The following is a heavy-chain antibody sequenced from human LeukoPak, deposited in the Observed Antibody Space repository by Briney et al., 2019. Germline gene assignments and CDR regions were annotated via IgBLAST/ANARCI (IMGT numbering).Heavy chain of an antibody. CDR1: GGSISSYY. D-gene: IGHD2-2*01. CDR3: ARGSGCSSTSCPGYWFDP. Sequence: SETLSLTCTVSGGSISSYYWSWIRQPAGKGLEWIGRIYTSGSTNYNPSLKSRVTMSVDTSKNQFSLKLSSVTAADTAVYYCARGSGCSSTSCPGYWFDPWGQGTLVTVSS. J-gene: IGHJ5*02. V-gene: IGHV4-4*07. CDR2: IYTSGST.